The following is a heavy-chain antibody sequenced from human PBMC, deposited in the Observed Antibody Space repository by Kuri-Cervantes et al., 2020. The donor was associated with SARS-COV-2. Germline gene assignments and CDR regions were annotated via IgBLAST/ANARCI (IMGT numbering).Heavy chain of an antibody. CDR2: IYSGGGT. CDR1: GFTDSSNY. J-gene: IGHJ5*02. Sequence: GESLKISCAASGFTDSSNYMSWVRQAPGKGLAWVSVIYSGGGTYYADSVKGRFTISRDNSKNTLYLQMNSLRAEDTAVYYCARDRSNYKGNNWFDPWGQGTLVTVSS. D-gene: IGHD4-11*01. V-gene: IGHV3-53*01. CDR3: ARDRSNYKGNNWFDP.